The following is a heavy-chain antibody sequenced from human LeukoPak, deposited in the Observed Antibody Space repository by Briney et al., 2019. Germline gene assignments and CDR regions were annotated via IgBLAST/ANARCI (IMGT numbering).Heavy chain of an antibody. D-gene: IGHD3-16*01. V-gene: IGHV3-7*01. CDR2: IKEDGTTI. J-gene: IGHJ5*02. Sequence: GGSLRLSCTASGFTFSNYWMGWVRQAPGKGREWVANIKEDGTTIYYVDSVKGRFTISRDNAKNSLYLQMNSVRDADTAVYYCARVVAYGWFDPWGQGTLVAVSS. CDR3: ARVVAYGWFDP. CDR1: GFTFSNYW.